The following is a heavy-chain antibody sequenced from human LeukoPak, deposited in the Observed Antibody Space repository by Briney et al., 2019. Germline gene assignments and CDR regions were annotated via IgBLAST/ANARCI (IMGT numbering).Heavy chain of an antibody. Sequence: ASVKVSCKASGYTFTSYYMHWVRQAPGQGLEWMGIINPSGGNTGYAQKFQGRVTMTRNTSISTAYMELSSLRSEDTAVYYCARILAAAGSLRTWAFDIWGQGTMVTVSS. D-gene: IGHD6-13*01. CDR3: ARILAAAGSLRTWAFDI. CDR2: INPSGGNT. CDR1: GYTFTSYY. J-gene: IGHJ3*02. V-gene: IGHV1-46*01.